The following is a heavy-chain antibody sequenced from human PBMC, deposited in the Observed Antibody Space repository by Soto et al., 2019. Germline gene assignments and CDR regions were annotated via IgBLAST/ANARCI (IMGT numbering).Heavy chain of an antibody. Sequence: GGSLRLSCTASGFTFSSYNMNWVRQAPGKGLEWVPFISSGGEYRFYADSVKGRFNISRDNAKNSVYLHLNSLTAADTAVYYCTRDRQLVQDWFDPWGQGTLVTVYS. J-gene: IGHJ5*02. D-gene: IGHD6-13*01. CDR1: GFTFSSYN. CDR3: TRDRQLVQDWFDP. CDR2: ISSGGEYR. V-gene: IGHV3-21*01.